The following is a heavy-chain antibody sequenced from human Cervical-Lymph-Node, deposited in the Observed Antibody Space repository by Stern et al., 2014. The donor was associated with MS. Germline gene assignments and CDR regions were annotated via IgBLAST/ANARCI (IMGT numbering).Heavy chain of an antibody. CDR1: GGTFNSHA. J-gene: IGHJ6*02. CDR2: IIPVLNTP. CDR3: ATEEEDTGYQTYGMDV. Sequence: VQLVQSGPEMKKPGSSVKVSCKSSGGTFNSHAISWIRQAPGKGLEWVGVIIPVLNTPDYAQKFHGRVTITADESTRTAYLEVSSLRYEDTAVYYCATEEEDTGYQTYGMDVWGQGTTVTVSS. V-gene: IGHV1-69*01. D-gene: IGHD5-12*01.